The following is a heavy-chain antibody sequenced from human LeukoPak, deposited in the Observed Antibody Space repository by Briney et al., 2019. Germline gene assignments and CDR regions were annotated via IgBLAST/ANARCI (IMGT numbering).Heavy chain of an antibody. J-gene: IGHJ5*02. CDR1: GGSISSSSYY. CDR3: AGGGCSGGSCYYTQGGYNWFDP. Sequence: SETLSLTCTVSGGSISSSSYYWGWIRQPPGKGLEWIGSIYYSWSTYYNPSLKSRVTISVDTSKNQFSLKLSSVTAADTAVYYCAGGGCSGGSCYYTQGGYNWFDPWGQGTLVTVSS. D-gene: IGHD2-15*01. V-gene: IGHV4-39*01. CDR2: IYYSWST.